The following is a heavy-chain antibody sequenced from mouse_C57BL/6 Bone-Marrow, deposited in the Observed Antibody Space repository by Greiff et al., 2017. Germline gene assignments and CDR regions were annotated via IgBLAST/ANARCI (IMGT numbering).Heavy chain of an antibody. D-gene: IGHD1-1*01. CDR1: GYTFTSYW. V-gene: IGHV1-52*01. Sequence: VQLQQPGAELVRPGSSVTLSCKASGYTFTSYWMHWVKQRPIQGLEWIGNIDPSDSETPYNQKFKDKATLTVDKSSSTAYMQLSSLTSEDSAVYYCAAYGLLGYYFDYWGQGTTLTVSS. CDR3: AAYGLLGYYFDY. J-gene: IGHJ2*01. CDR2: IDPSDSET.